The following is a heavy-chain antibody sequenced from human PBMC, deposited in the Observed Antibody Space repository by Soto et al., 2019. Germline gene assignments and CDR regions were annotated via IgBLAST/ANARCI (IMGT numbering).Heavy chain of an antibody. CDR1: GGTFSSYA. CDR2: IIPIFGTA. V-gene: IGHV1-69*01. CDR3: ARDLRVCSSTSCYDHYGMDV. Sequence: QVQLVQSGAEVKKPGSSVKVSCKASGGTFSSYAISWVRQAPGQGLEWMGGIIPIFGTANYAQKFQGRVTITADETTSSAYMELSSLRSEDTAVYYCARDLRVCSSTSCYDHYGMDVWGQGTTVTVSS. J-gene: IGHJ6*01. D-gene: IGHD2-2*01.